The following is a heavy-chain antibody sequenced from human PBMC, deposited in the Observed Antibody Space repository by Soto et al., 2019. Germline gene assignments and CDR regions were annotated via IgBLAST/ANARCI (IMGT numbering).Heavy chain of an antibody. Sequence: GESLKISCNGSGYSFTSYWISWVRQMPGKGLEWMGRIDPSDSYTNYSPSFQGHVTISADKSISTAYLQWSSLKASDTAMYYCARRDIVVVPAADYYYYYGMDVWGQGTTVTVSS. D-gene: IGHD2-2*01. V-gene: IGHV5-10-1*01. CDR3: ARRDIVVVPAADYYYYYGMDV. CDR1: GYSFTSYW. J-gene: IGHJ6*02. CDR2: IDPSDSYT.